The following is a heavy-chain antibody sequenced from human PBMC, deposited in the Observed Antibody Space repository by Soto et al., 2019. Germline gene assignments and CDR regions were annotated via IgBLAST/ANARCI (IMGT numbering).Heavy chain of an antibody. CDR1: GDSITSSNW. V-gene: IGHV4-4*02. Sequence: QVQLQESGPGLVKPSGTLSLTCAVSGDSITSSNWWSWVRQAPGKGLEWIGEIYHSGATTYNPSLKSRATISVDPSNNHCSLKLTSVTAADTAVYVCARDLGTGTDYWGRGTLVTVAS. J-gene: IGHJ4*02. CDR2: IYHSGAT. D-gene: IGHD1-1*01. CDR3: ARDLGTGTDY.